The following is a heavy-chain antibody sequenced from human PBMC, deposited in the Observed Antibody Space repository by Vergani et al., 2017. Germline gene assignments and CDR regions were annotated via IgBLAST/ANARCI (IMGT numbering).Heavy chain of an antibody. CDR2: ISGSGGST. CDR3: ARVGGYILTGYYCLPLDY. V-gene: IGHV3-23*01. J-gene: IGHJ4*02. CDR1: GFTFSSYA. Sequence: EVQLLESGGGLVQPGGSLTLSCAASGFTFSSYAMRWVRQAPGKGLEWVSAISGSGGSTYYADPVKGRFTISRDNSKNTLYLQMNSLRAEDTAVYYCARVGGYILTGYYCLPLDYWGQGTLVTVSS. D-gene: IGHD3-9*01.